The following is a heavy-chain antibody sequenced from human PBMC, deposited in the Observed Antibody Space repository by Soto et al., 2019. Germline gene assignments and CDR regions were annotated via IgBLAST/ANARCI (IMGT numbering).Heavy chain of an antibody. CDR3: ARVYSRFNSGYGFSMDV. CDR1: GFTFSSYA. D-gene: IGHD5-12*01. CDR2: ISYDGSNK. V-gene: IGHV3-30-3*01. Sequence: QVQLVESGGGVVQPGRSLRLSCAASGFTFSSYAMHWVRQAPGKGLEWVAVISYDGSNKYYADSVKGRFTISRDNSKNTLYLQMNSLRAEDTAVYYCARVYSRFNSGYGFSMDVWGQGTTVTVSS. J-gene: IGHJ6*02.